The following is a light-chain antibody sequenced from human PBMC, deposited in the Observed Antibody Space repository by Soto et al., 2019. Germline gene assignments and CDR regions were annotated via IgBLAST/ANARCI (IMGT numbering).Light chain of an antibody. V-gene: IGLV2-14*01. CDR1: SSDVGGYNY. Sequence: QSVLTQPASVSGSPGQSITISCTGTSSDVGGYNYVSWYQQHPGKAPKLMIYDVSNRPSGVSNRFSGSKSGNTASLTISGPQAEDEADYYYSSYTTSSTLYVFGTGTKVTVL. CDR3: SSYTTSSTLYV. J-gene: IGLJ1*01. CDR2: DVS.